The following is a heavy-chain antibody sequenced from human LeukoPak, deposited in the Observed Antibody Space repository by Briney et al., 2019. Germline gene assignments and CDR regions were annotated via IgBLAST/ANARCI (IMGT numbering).Heavy chain of an antibody. D-gene: IGHD6-13*01. J-gene: IGHJ1*01. V-gene: IGHV4-38-2*02. CDR2: IYHSGST. CDR1: GYSISSGYY. Sequence: SETLSLTCTVSGYSISSGYYWGWIRQPPGKGLEWIGSIYHSGSTYYNPSLKSRVTISVDTSKNQFSLKLSSVTAADTAVYYCARAFRIAAAGTEYFQHWGQGTLVTVSS. CDR3: ARAFRIAAAGTEYFQH.